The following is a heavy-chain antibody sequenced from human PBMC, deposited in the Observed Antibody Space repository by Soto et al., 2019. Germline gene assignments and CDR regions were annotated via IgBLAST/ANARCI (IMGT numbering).Heavy chain of an antibody. Sequence: QLQLQESGPGLVKPSETLSLTCTVSGGSISSYYWGWIRRPPGKGLEWIGSIYYSGSTYYNPSLKSRVTLSVDTSKNQFSLNLSSVTAADTAVYYCARRWGYSFDYWGQGTLVTVSS. CDR3: ARRWGYSFDY. CDR2: IYYSGST. V-gene: IGHV4-39*01. J-gene: IGHJ4*02. D-gene: IGHD7-27*01. CDR1: GGSISSYY.